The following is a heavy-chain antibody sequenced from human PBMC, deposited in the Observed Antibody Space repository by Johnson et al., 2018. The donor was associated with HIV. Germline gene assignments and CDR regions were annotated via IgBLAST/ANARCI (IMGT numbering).Heavy chain of an antibody. Sequence: QVQLVESGGGVVRPGRSLRLSCAASGFTFSSFTMHWVRQDPGKGLEWVAVISDDVSSTFYVDSVKGRFTISRDNSNNTLYLQMSGLSAEDTALYYCARDTTSGLDGSSWDGAFDIWGQGTMVTVSS. CDR3: ARDTTSGLDGSSWDGAFDI. J-gene: IGHJ3*02. CDR2: ISDDVSST. D-gene: IGHD6-13*01. CDR1: GFTFSSFT. V-gene: IGHV3-30*04.